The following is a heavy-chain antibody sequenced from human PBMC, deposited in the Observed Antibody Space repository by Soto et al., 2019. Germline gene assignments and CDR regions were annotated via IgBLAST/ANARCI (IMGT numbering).Heavy chain of an antibody. V-gene: IGHV1-18*04. CDR2: VSGNNGAS. CDR3: VRDQKYFRVNGNWFDS. CDR1: GYASADFG. Sequence: AASVKVSWKASGYASADFGISWVLEAPGEGLEWMGWVSGNNGASNPAPKVQGRITMTLDTSTGVSYMALRSLRSDDTAIYYCVRDQKYFRVNGNWFDSWGQGTLVTVSS. D-gene: IGHD2-2*01. J-gene: IGHJ5*01.